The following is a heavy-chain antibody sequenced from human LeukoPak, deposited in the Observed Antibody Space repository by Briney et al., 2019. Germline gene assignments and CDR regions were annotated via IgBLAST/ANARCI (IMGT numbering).Heavy chain of an antibody. CDR2: IYYSGST. D-gene: IGHD2-2*01. Sequence: PSETLSLTCTVSGGSISSYYWSWIRQPPGKGLEWIGYIYYSGSTNYNPSLKSRVTISVDTSKNQFSLKLSPVTAADTAVYYCARHGVYCSSTSCSRGAFDIWGQGTMVTVSS. CDR3: ARHGVYCSSTSCSRGAFDI. J-gene: IGHJ3*02. V-gene: IGHV4-59*08. CDR1: GGSISSYY.